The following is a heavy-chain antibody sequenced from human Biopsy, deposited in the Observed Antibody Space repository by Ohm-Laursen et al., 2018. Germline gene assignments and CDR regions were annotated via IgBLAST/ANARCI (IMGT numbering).Heavy chain of an antibody. J-gene: IGHJ5*02. CDR2: IHHSGST. CDR1: GVSITAYY. Sequence: SDTLSLTCTVSGVSITAYYWSWIRQPPGKGLEGIGNIHHSGSTNYNPSLKSRVNISVDTSKNQFSLKMNSVTAADTAVYYCARDYDTSGYYYVSWGQGTLVTVSS. CDR3: ARDYDTSGYYYVS. V-gene: IGHV4-4*09. D-gene: IGHD3-22*01.